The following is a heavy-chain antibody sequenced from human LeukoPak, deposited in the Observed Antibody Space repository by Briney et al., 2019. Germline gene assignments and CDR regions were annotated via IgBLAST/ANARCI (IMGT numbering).Heavy chain of an antibody. V-gene: IGHV4-59*01. Sequence: SETLSLTCTVSGGSISSYYWSWIRQPPGKGLDWIGYIYYSGSTNYNPSLKSRVTISVDTSKNQLSLKLTSVTAADTAVYYCAREGYCSGGNCYRFAMDVWGQGTTVTVSS. CDR2: IYYSGST. CDR3: AREGYCSGGNCYRFAMDV. CDR1: GGSISSYY. D-gene: IGHD2-15*01. J-gene: IGHJ6*02.